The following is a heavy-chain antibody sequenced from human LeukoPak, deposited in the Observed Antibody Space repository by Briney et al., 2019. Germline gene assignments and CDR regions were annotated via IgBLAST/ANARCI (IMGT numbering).Heavy chain of an antibody. J-gene: IGHJ5*02. CDR1: GGTFSSYA. V-gene: IGHV1-69*13. D-gene: IGHD3-3*01. Sequence: SVKVSCKAPGGTFSSYAISWVRQAPGQGLEWMGRIIPIFGTANYAQKFQGRVTITADESTSTAYMELSSLRSEDTAVYYCARDIGEAYYDFWSARPRGFDPWAREPWSPSPQ. CDR2: IIPIFGTA. CDR3: ARDIGEAYYDFWSARPRGFDP.